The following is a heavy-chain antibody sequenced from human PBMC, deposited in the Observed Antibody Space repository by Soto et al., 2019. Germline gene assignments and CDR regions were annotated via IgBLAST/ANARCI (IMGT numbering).Heavy chain of an antibody. J-gene: IGHJ3*02. CDR2: ISYDGGVQ. V-gene: IGHV3-30-3*01. CDR1: GCTFTRYA. CDR3: AREEGRRVGDDLFDI. Sequence: QVQLVESGGGVVQPGGSLRLSCAASGCTFTRYAIHLVRQAQGKGLEWVAAISYDGGVQYYADSVVGRFTISRDNSRETVHLQMNGLRPEDTPVFYRAREEGRRVGDDLFDIWCQGTVVTVSS. D-gene: IGHD3-10*01.